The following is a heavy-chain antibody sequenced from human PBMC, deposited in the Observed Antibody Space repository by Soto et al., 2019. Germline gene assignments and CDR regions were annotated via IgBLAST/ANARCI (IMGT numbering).Heavy chain of an antibody. CDR1: GGSFSGYY. CDR3: ARRHSVRSGWYPNWFDP. J-gene: IGHJ5*02. V-gene: IGHV4-34*01. D-gene: IGHD6-19*01. CDR2: INHSGST. Sequence: QVQLQQWGAGLLKPSETLSLTCAVYGGSFSGYYWSWIRQPPGKGLEWIGEINHSGSTNYNPSLKSRVTISVDTSKNQFSLKLSCVTAADTAVYYCARRHSVRSGWYPNWFDPWGQGTLVTVSS.